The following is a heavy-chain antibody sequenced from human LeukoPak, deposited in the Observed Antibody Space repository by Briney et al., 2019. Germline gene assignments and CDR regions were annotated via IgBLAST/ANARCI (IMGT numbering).Heavy chain of an antibody. J-gene: IGHJ5*02. D-gene: IGHD6-19*01. CDR3: ARRHAVSGGWFDP. Sequence: PGESLKISCKGSGYSFTSYWIGWVRQMPGKGLEWMGIIYPGDSDIRYSPSFQGQVTISADKSISTAYLQWRSLKASDTAMYYCARRHAVSGGWFDPWGQGTLVTVSS. CDR1: GYSFTSYW. V-gene: IGHV5-51*01. CDR2: IYPGDSDI.